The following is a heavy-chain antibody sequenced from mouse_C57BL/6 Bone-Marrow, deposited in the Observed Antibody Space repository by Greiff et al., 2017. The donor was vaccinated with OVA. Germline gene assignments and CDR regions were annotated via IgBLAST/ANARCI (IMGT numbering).Heavy chain of an antibody. CDR3: ASGSGPYYPWFAY. J-gene: IGHJ3*01. CDR1: GFTFSSYA. Sequence: EVQLQESGGGLVKPGGSLKLSCAASGFTFSSYAMSWVRQTPEKRLEWVATISDGGSYNSYPDNVKGRFTISRDNAKNNLYLQMSHLKSEDTAMYYWASGSGPYYPWFAYWGQGTLVTVSA. D-gene: IGHD2-10*01. V-gene: IGHV5-4*01. CDR2: ISDGGSYN.